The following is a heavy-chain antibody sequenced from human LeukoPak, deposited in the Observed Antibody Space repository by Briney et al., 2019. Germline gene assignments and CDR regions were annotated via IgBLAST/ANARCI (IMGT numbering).Heavy chain of an antibody. J-gene: IGHJ4*02. Sequence: GGSLRLSCAASGFTFSSYWMSWVRQAPGKGLEWVANIKQDGSEKYYVDSVKGRFTISRDNAKDSLYLQMNSLRAEDTAVYYCAKAAGGWDDRDYWGQGTLVTVSS. CDR1: GFTFSSYW. CDR3: AKAAGGWDDRDY. D-gene: IGHD3-16*01. CDR2: IKQDGSEK. V-gene: IGHV3-7*01.